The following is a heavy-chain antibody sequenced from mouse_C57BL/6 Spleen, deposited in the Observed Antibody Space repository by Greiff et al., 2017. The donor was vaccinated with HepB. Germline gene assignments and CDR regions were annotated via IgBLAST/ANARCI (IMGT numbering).Heavy chain of an antibody. J-gene: IGHJ4*01. CDR3: ARHGSSPFYAMDY. V-gene: IGHV1-69*01. CDR1: GYTFTSHW. D-gene: IGHD1-1*01. Sequence: QVQLQQPGAELVMPGASVKLSCKASGYTFTSHWMHWVKQRPGQGLEWIGEIDPSDSYTNYNQKFKGKSTLTVDKSSSTAYMQLSSLTSEDSAVYYCARHGSSPFYAMDYWGQGTSVTVSS. CDR2: IDPSDSYT.